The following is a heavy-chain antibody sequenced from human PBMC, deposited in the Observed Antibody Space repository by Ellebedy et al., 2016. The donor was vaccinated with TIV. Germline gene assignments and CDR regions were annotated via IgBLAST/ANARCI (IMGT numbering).Heavy chain of an antibody. CDR2: IKQDDIEI. V-gene: IGHV3-7*01. CDR1: GFTFSNHW. CDR3: VRSWVNTGANLLNY. J-gene: IGHJ4*02. D-gene: IGHD1-14*01. Sequence: GGSLRLSXVASGFTFSNHWMSWVRQSPERGLEWVANIKQDDIEIYYGESVKGRFTISRDNAENCLFLQMNNLRVEDTAVYYCVRSWVNTGANLLNYWGQGTLVTVSS.